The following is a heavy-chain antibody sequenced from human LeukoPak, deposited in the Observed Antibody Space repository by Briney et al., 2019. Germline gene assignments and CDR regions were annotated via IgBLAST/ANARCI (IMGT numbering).Heavy chain of an antibody. Sequence: GASVKVSCKASGYTFTGYYMHWVRQAPGQGLEWMGWINPNSGGTNYAQKFQGWVTMTRDTSISTAYMELSRLRSDDTAVYYCARSYYDSSGYYTRGYYYGMDVWGQGTTVTVSS. CDR3: ARSYYDSSGYYTRGYYYGMDV. CDR1: GYTFTGYY. D-gene: IGHD3-22*01. J-gene: IGHJ6*02. CDR2: INPNSGGT. V-gene: IGHV1-2*04.